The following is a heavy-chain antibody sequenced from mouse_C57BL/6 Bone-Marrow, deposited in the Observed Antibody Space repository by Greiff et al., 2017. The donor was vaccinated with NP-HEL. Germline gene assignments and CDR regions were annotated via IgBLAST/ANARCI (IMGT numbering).Heavy chain of an antibody. CDR2: IRLKSDNYAT. CDR3: TADTTVVAPFDY. CDR1: GFTFSNYW. J-gene: IGHJ2*01. D-gene: IGHD1-1*01. V-gene: IGHV6-3*01. Sequence: EVQVVESGGGLVQPGGSMKLSCVASGFTFSNYWMNWVRQSPEKGLEWVAQIRLKSDNYATHYAESVKGRFTISRDDSKSSVYLQMNNLRAEDTGIYYCTADTTVVAPFDYWGQGTTLTVSS.